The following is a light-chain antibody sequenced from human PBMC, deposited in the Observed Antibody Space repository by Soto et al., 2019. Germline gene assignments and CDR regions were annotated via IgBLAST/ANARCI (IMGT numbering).Light chain of an antibody. CDR2: SNN. CDR3: AAWDDSLNGRV. V-gene: IGLV1-44*01. Sequence: QLVLTQPPSASGTPGQRVTISCSGSSSNIGSKTVNWYQQLPGMAPKLLIYSNNQRPSGVPDRFSGSKSGTSASLAISGLQSEDEADYYCAAWDDSLNGRVFGGGTKLTVL. J-gene: IGLJ2*01. CDR1: SSNIGSKT.